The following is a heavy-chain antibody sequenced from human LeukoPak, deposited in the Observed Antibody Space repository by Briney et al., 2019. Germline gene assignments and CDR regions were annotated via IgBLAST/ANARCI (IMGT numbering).Heavy chain of an antibody. Sequence: SETLSLTCTVSAGSISSSSYYWGWLRQPPGKGLEWTGRIYYSGSTYYNPSLKSRVTISVDTSKHQCSLKLSSVTAADTAGYYGARRPYYGDYGYFDLWGRGTLVTVSS. CDR3: ARRPYYGDYGYFDL. CDR2: IYYSGST. J-gene: IGHJ2*01. V-gene: IGHV4-39*01. D-gene: IGHD4-17*01. CDR1: AGSISSSSYY.